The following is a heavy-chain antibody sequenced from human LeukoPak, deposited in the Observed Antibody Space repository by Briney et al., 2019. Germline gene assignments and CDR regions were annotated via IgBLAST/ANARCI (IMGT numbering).Heavy chain of an antibody. J-gene: IGHJ6*03. Sequence: SETLSLTCTVSGGSISSYYWSWIRQPPGKGLEWIGYIYTSGSTNYNPSLKSRVTISVDTSKNQFSLKLSSVTAADTAVYYCARQNSAHNYYYYYMDVWGKGTTVTVSS. V-gene: IGHV4-4*09. CDR2: IYTSGST. CDR1: GGSISSYY. CDR3: ARQNSAHNYYYYYMDV. D-gene: IGHD1-26*01.